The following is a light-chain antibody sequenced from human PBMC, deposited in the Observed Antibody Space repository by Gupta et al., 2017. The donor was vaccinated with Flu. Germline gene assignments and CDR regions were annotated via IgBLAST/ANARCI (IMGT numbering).Light chain of an antibody. CDR1: QSISSN. V-gene: IGKV3-11*01. J-gene: IGKJ5*01. CDR3: QHRSTSLT. Sequence: EILLTQSPATLSLPPGERATLSCRASQSISSNLAWYQQKPGQAPRLLIHDASTSANGRPARFSGSGDLKDFTRTSRRREHADGAVYYWQHRSTSLTFGQGTLMEIK. CDR2: DAS.